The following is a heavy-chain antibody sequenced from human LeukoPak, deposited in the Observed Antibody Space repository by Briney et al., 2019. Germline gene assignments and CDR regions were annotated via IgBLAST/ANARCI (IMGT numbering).Heavy chain of an antibody. CDR3: ARGRRDY. CDR1: GFSLSVYW. CDR2: INGDGTAT. V-gene: IGHV3-74*01. Sequence: GGSLRLSCATSGFSLSVYWMHWVRQAPGKGLVWVSRINGDGTATDYADSVKGRFTISRDNSKNILYLQMNSLRAEDTGVYYCARGRRDYWGQGTLVTVSS. J-gene: IGHJ4*02.